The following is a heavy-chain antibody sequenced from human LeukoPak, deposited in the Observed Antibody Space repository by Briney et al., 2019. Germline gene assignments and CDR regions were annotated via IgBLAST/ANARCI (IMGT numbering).Heavy chain of an antibody. CDR3: ARMAYCGGDCYSSVDAFDI. J-gene: IGHJ3*02. CDR2: INPNSGGT. CDR1: GYTFTGYY. D-gene: IGHD2-21*02. Sequence: ASVEVSCKASGYTFTGYYMHWVRQAPGQGLEWMGWINPNSGGTNYAQKFQGRVTMTRDTSISTAYMELSRLRSDDTAVYYCARMAYCGGDCYSSVDAFDIWGQGTMVTVSS. V-gene: IGHV1-2*02.